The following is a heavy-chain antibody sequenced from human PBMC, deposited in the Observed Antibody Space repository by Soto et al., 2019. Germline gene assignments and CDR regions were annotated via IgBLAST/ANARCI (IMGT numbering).Heavy chain of an antibody. Sequence: ASLKVSCKASGYTFTSYAMHWVRQAPGQRLEWMGWINAGNGNTKYSQKFQGRVTITRDTSASTAYMELSSLRSEDTAVYYCARDYGDYLPPPYYYYGMDVWGQGTTVTVSS. J-gene: IGHJ6*02. D-gene: IGHD4-17*01. CDR1: GYTFTSYA. V-gene: IGHV1-3*01. CDR2: INAGNGNT. CDR3: ARDYGDYLPPPYYYYGMDV.